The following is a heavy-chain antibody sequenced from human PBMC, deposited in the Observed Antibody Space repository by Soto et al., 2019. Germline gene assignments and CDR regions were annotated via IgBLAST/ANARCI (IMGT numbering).Heavy chain of an antibody. V-gene: IGHV6-1*01. J-gene: IGHJ6*02. CDR1: GYSVSSNSAG. Sequence: PXQTLSLPCVISGYSVSSNSAGWNWIRQSPSRGLEWLGRTYYKSKWNNDYALSVKSRITINPDTSKNQFSLHLYSVTPEDTAVYYCTGITWFRGMDVWGQGTPVTVSS. CDR2: TYYKSKWNN. D-gene: IGHD3-10*01. CDR3: TGITWFRGMDV.